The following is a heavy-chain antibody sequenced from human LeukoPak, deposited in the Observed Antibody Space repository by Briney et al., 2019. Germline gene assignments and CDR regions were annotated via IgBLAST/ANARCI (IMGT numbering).Heavy chain of an antibody. D-gene: IGHD3-10*01. Sequence: PSETLSLTCTVSGGSISSYYWGWIRQPPGKGLEWIGYIYYSGSTNYNPSLKSRVTISVDTSKNQFSLKLSSVTAADTAVYYCARDFEVRGVITGNAFDIWGQGTMVTVSS. CDR1: GGSISSYY. CDR3: ARDFEVRGVITGNAFDI. J-gene: IGHJ3*02. CDR2: IYYSGST. V-gene: IGHV4-59*01.